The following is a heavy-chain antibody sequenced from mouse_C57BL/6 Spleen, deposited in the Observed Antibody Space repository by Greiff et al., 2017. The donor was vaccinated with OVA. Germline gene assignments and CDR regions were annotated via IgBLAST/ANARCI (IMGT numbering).Heavy chain of an antibody. D-gene: IGHD2-3*01. CDR2: IWSGGST. J-gene: IGHJ1*03. CDR1: GFSLTSYG. Sequence: VKLVESGPGLVQPSQSLSITCTVSGFSLTSYGVHWVRQSPGKGLEWLGVIWSGGSTDYNAAFISRLSISKDNSKSQVFFKMNSLQADDTAIYYCARGLYDGYYGYFGVWGTGTTVTVSS. V-gene: IGHV2-2*01. CDR3: ARGLYDGYYGYFGV.